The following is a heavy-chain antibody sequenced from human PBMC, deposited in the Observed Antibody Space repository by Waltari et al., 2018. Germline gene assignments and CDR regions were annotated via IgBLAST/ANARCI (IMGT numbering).Heavy chain of an antibody. Sequence: LKLLETVGGLVQHGGSLTPSSPASAFIFCIYHMSWHRQCPGKELEWVSGMSGSGGSTYYADSGKGRFTISRDNSKTTLYLQMNSLRAEDTAGYYCVYDYVGGSYRSPDYWGQGTLVTVSS. J-gene: IGHJ4*02. CDR2: MSGSGGST. D-gene: IGHD3-16*02. CDR3: VYDYVGGSYRSPDY. V-gene: IGHV3-23*01. CDR1: AFIFCIYH.